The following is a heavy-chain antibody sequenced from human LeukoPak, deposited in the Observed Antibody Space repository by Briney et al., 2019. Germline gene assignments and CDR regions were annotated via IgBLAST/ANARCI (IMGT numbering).Heavy chain of an antibody. CDR3: ARDCCGSGGLHY. D-gene: IGHD6-19*01. J-gene: IGHJ4*02. CDR1: GFTSSTYW. Sequence: GGSLRLSCATSGFTSSTYWMSWVRQAPGKGLEWVANIKQDGSEKYYVDSVKGRFTISRDNAKNSLYLQMNSLRVEDTAVYYCARDCCGSGGLHYWGQGTLVTVSS. V-gene: IGHV3-7*01. CDR2: IKQDGSEK.